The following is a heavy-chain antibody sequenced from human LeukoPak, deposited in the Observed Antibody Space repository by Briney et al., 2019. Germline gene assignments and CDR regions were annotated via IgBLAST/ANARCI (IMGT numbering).Heavy chain of an antibody. D-gene: IGHD1-1*01. J-gene: IGHJ5*02. Sequence: ASVKVSCKASGYTFTGYYIHWVRQAPGQGPEWMGWLNPESGGTNYAQNFQGRVTMTRDTIINTAYMELSRLRSDDTAVYYCARNDWNDPWFDPRGQDTLVTVSS. V-gene: IGHV1-2*02. CDR1: GYTFTGYY. CDR2: LNPESGGT. CDR3: ARNDWNDPWFDP.